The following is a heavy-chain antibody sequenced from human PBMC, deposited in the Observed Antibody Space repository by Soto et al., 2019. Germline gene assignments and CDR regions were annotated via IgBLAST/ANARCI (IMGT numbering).Heavy chain of an antibody. J-gene: IGHJ6*02. CDR2: ISYDGSNK. CDR3: ARDNTLFLGYYYDSSGTSRGDYYGMDV. CDR1: GFTFSSYA. V-gene: IGHV3-30-3*01. D-gene: IGHD3-22*01. Sequence: QVQLVESGGGVVQPGRSLRLSCAASGFTFSSYAMHWVRQAPGKGLEWVAVISYDGSNKYYADSVKGRFTISRDNSKNTLYLQMNSLRAEDTAVYYCARDNTLFLGYYYDSSGTSRGDYYGMDVWGQGTTVTVSS.